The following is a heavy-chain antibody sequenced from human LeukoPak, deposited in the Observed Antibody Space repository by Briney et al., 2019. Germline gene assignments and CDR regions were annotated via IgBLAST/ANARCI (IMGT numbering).Heavy chain of an antibody. CDR1: GFTFSSYA. CDR3: ARALTGYYSAYYYYGMDV. D-gene: IGHD3-9*01. CDR2: IYSGGST. J-gene: IGHJ6*02. Sequence: GGSLRLSCAASGFTFSSYAMSWVRQAPGKGLEWVSVIYSGGSTYYADSVKGRFTISRDNSKNTLYLQMNSLRAEDTAVYYCARALTGYYSAYYYYGMDVWGQGTTVTVSS. V-gene: IGHV3-53*01.